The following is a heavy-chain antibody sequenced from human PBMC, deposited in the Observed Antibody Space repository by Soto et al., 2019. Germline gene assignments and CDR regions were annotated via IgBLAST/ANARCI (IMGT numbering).Heavy chain of an antibody. CDR1: GFTFSSYG. J-gene: IGHJ6*02. CDR3: AKDLLRPGRAYVMDG. Sequence: QVQLVESGGGVVQPGRSLSLSCAASGFTFSSYGMHWVRQAPGKGLEGVAVISYDGSNKYYADSVKGRFTISRDNSKNTLYLQMNSLRAEDTAVYYCAKDLLRPGRAYVMDGWGPGTTGTVSS. V-gene: IGHV3-30*18. CDR2: ISYDGSNK.